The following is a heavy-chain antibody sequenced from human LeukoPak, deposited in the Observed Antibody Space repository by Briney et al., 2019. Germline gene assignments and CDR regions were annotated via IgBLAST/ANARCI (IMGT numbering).Heavy chain of an antibody. J-gene: IGHJ3*02. CDR3: ARDERGIPDAFDI. V-gene: IGHV1-18*01. Sequence: ASVKVSCKASGYTFSSYGVSWVRQAPGQGLEGMGWISAYNGNTNYAQKVQGRVTMTTDTSTSTAYMELRSLRSDDTAVYYCARDERGIPDAFDIWGQGTMVTVSS. D-gene: IGHD2-21*01. CDR2: ISAYNGNT. CDR1: GYTFSSYG.